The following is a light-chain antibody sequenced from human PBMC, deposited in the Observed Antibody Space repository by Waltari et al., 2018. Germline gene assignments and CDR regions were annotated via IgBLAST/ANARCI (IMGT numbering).Light chain of an antibody. CDR3: ATWDSSLSGGV. Sequence: HSVLTQPPSVSAAPGPDVTIFCSGRRSNIGHTSVSSYQQVPGTAPKLLIFDNNERPSGIPDRFSGSKSGTSATLDITGLQTGDEAHYYCATWDSSLSGGVFGGGTKVTVL. V-gene: IGLV1-51*01. J-gene: IGLJ2*01. CDR1: RSNIGHTS. CDR2: DNN.